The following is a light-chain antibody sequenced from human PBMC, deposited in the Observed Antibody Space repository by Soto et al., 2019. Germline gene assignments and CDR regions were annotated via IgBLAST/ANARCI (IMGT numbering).Light chain of an antibody. CDR2: DAS. J-gene: IGKJ3*01. Sequence: EIVLTQSPSNMSLSPGERATLSCRASQNIGNFLAWYQHKPGQAPRLLIYDASKRATGIPARFSGSGSGTDFTLTISRLGPADFAVYYCQQRTTWPPLFAFGPGTRVDIK. CDR1: QNIGNF. CDR3: QQRTTWPPLFA. V-gene: IGKV3-11*01.